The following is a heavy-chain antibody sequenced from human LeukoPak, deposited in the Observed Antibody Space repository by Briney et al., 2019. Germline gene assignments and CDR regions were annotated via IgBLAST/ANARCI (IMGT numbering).Heavy chain of an antibody. CDR2: IIPIFGTA. CDR3: ASRAYDSSGYYLFDY. CDR1: GGTFSSYA. D-gene: IGHD3-22*01. J-gene: IGHJ4*02. V-gene: IGHV1-69*05. Sequence: VASVKVSCKASGGTFSSYAISWVRQAPGQGLEWMGRIIPIFGTANYAQEFQGRVTITTDESTSTAYMELSSLRSEDTAVYYCASRAYDSSGYYLFDYWGQGTLATVSS.